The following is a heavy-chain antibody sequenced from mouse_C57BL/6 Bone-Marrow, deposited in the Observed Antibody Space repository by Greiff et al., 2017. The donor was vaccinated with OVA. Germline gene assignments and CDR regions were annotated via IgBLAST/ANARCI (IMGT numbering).Heavy chain of an antibody. Sequence: VQLQQPGAELVRPGSSVKLSCKASGYTFTSYWMDWVKQRPGQGLEWIGNIYPSDSATHYNQKFKDKATLTVDKSSSTAYMQLSSLTSEDSAVYYCARKDSSGYMGFAYWGQGTLVTVSA. D-gene: IGHD3-2*02. CDR1: GYTFTSYW. J-gene: IGHJ3*01. CDR2: IYPSDSAT. CDR3: ARKDSSGYMGFAY. V-gene: IGHV1-61*01.